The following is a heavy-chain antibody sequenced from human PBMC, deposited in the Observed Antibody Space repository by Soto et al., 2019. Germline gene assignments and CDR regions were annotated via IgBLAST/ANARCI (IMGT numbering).Heavy chain of an antibody. CDR2: MNPNSGNT. V-gene: IGHV1-8*01. CDR1: GYTFTSYD. Sequence: GASVKVSCKASGYTFTSYDINWVRQATGQGLEWMGWMNPNSGNTGYAQKFQGRVTMTRNTSISTAYMELNSLRAEDTAVYYCARDTYRYDFWSGFLRYNWFDPWGQGTLVTVSS. D-gene: IGHD3-3*01. CDR3: ARDTYRYDFWSGFLRYNWFDP. J-gene: IGHJ5*02.